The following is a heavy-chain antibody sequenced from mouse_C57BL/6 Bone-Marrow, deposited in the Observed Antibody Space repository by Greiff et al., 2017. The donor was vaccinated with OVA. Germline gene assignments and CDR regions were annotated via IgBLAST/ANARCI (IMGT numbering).Heavy chain of an antibody. CDR1: GFNIKDDY. J-gene: IGHJ2*01. D-gene: IGHD2-2*01. Sequence: VQLQQSGAELVRPGASVKLSCTASGFNIKDDYMHWVKQRPEQGLEWIGWIDPENGDTEYASKFQGKATITADTSSNTAYLQRSSLTSEDTAVYYCTRGYDEDYWGQGTTLTVSS. CDR3: TRGYDEDY. CDR2: IDPENGDT. V-gene: IGHV14-4*01.